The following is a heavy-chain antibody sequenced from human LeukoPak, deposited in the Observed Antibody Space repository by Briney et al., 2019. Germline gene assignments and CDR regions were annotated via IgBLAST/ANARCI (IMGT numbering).Heavy chain of an antibody. CDR2: IYYTGST. Sequence: PSETPSLTCTVSGGSISSHYWSWIRQPPGRGLECLGYIYYTGSTNYNPSLKSRVTTSVDTSQNQFSLNLNSVTAADTAVYYCARDQRGFDYWGQGTLAIVSS. J-gene: IGHJ4*02. CDR1: GGSISSHY. V-gene: IGHV4-59*11. D-gene: IGHD3-10*01. CDR3: ARDQRGFDY.